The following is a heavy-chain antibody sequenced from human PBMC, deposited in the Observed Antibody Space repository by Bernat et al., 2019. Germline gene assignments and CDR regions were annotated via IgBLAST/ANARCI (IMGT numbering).Heavy chain of an antibody. CDR3: ARLYRKCTNGVCRCPYFDY. D-gene: IGHD2-8*01. Sequence: QVQLQESGPGLVKPSQTLSLTCTVSGGSISSGDYYWSWIRQPPGKGLEWIGYIYYSGSTYYNPSLKSRVTISVDTSKNQFSLKLSSVTAADTAVYYCARLYRKCTNGVCRCPYFDYWGQGTLVTVSS. J-gene: IGHJ4*02. CDR1: GGSISSGDYY. CDR2: IYYSGST. V-gene: IGHV4-30-4*01.